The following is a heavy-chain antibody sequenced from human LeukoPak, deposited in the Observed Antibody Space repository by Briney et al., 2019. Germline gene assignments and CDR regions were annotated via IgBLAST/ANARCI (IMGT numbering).Heavy chain of an antibody. CDR3: ATTTWAHYYDSSGSRSAFDI. V-gene: IGHV4-61*02. CDR2: IYTSGST. D-gene: IGHD3-22*01. J-gene: IGHJ3*02. CDR1: GGSISSGSYY. Sequence: PSQTLSLTCTVSGGSISSGSYYWSWIRQPAGKGLEWIGRIYTSGSTNYNPSLKSRVTISVDTSKDQFSLKLSSVTAADTAGYYCATTTWAHYYDSSGSRSAFDIWGQGTMVIVSS.